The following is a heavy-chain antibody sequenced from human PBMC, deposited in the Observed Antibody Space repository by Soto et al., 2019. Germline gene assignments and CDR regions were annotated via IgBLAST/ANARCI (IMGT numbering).Heavy chain of an antibody. CDR1: GGSISSSSYY. CDR2: IYYSGST. V-gene: IGHV4-39*01. CDR3: ASNIFGVVIPVDY. J-gene: IGHJ4*02. D-gene: IGHD3-3*02. Sequence: QLQLQESGPGLVKPSETLSLTCTVSGGSISSSSYYWGWIRQPPGKGLEWIGSIYYSGSTYYNPSLKSRVTISVDTSKNQFSLKLSSVTAADTAVYYCASNIFGVVIPVDYWGQGTLVTVSS.